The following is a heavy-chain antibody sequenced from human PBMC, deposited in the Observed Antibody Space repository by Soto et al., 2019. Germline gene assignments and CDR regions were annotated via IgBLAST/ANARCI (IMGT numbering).Heavy chain of an antibody. D-gene: IGHD6-19*01. CDR1: GFTFSSYG. J-gene: IGHJ6*02. V-gene: IGHV3-30*18. CDR2: ISYDGSNK. Sequence: GGSLRLSCAASGFTFSSYGMHWVRQAPGKGLERVAVISYDGSNKYYADSVKGRFTISRDNSKNTLYLQMNSLRAEDTAVYYCAKRTGGEWLVRYYYYYGMDVWGQGTTVTVSS. CDR3: AKRTGGEWLVRYYYYYGMDV.